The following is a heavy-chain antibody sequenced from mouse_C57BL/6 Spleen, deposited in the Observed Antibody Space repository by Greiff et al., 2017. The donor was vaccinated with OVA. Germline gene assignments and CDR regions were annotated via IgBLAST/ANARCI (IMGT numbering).Heavy chain of an antibody. CDR3: ARRHVTWFAY. Sequence: VQLQQSGPELVKPGASVKIPCKASGYTFTDYNMDWVKQSPGKSLEWIGDINPNNGGTIYNQKFKGKATLTVDKSSSTAYMELRSLTSEDTAVDDCARRHVTWFAYWGQGTLVTVSA. J-gene: IGHJ3*01. CDR1: GYTFTDYN. D-gene: IGHD3-1*01. V-gene: IGHV1-18*01. CDR2: INPNNGGT.